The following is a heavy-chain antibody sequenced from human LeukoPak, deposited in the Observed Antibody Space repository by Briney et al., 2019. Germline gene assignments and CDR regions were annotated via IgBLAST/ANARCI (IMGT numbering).Heavy chain of an antibody. D-gene: IGHD3-22*01. CDR1: GFTFSSYG. J-gene: IGHJ4*02. V-gene: IGHV3-30*02. CDR2: IRYDGSNK. CDR3: AKDVRQEDTYYYDSSGYYSDY. Sequence: PGGSLRLPCAASGFTFSSYGMHWVRQAPGKGLEWVAFIRYDGSNKYYADSVKGRFTISRDNSKNTLYLQMNSLRAEDTAVYYCAKDVRQEDTYYYDSSGYYSDYWGQRTLVTVSS.